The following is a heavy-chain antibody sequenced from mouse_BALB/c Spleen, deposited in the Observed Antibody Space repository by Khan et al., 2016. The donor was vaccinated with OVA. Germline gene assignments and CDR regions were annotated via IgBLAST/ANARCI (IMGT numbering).Heavy chain of an antibody. V-gene: IGHV2-2*02. CDR1: GFSLTNFG. CDR3: ARREYLMTWFAY. J-gene: IGHJ3*01. CDR2: IWSGGST. Sequence: VQLQESGPGLVQPSQSLSITCTVSGFSLTNFGVHWARQSPGKGLEWLGVIWSGGSTDYNAAFKSRLSISKDNSKSQVFFKMNSLQANDTATYYCARREYLMTWFAYWGQGTLVTVSA.